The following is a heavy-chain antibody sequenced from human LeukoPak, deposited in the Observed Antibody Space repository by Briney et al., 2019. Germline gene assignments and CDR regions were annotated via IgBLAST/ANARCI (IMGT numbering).Heavy chain of an antibody. Sequence: SETLSLTCAVSGGSISSSNWWSWVRQPPGKGLEWIGEIYHSGSTNYNPSLKSRVTLSVDKSKNQFSLKLSSVTAADTAVYYCARRPTGYSSSWYDAFDIWGQGTMVTVSS. CDR1: GGSISSSNW. D-gene: IGHD6-13*01. J-gene: IGHJ3*02. CDR2: IYHSGST. V-gene: IGHV4-4*02. CDR3: ARRPTGYSSSWYDAFDI.